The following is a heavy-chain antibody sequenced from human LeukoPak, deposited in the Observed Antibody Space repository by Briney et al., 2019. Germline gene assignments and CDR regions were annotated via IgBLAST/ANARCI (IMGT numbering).Heavy chain of an antibody. J-gene: IGHJ4*02. CDR2: INLSGGST. CDR1: GYTFTIYY. Sequence: ASVRVSCMASGYTFTIYYMHWVRQAPGQGGERMGMINLSGGSTSNAQKFQGRVTMPRDISTSTVYIELSSLRSEDTAVYYCARMWCSSTSCYYFDYWGQGTLVTVSS. D-gene: IGHD2-2*01. V-gene: IGHV1-46*01. CDR3: ARMWCSSTSCYYFDY.